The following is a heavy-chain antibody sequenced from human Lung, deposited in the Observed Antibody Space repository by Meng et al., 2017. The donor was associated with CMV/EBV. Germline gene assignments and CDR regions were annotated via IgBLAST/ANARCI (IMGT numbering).Heavy chain of an antibody. V-gene: IGHV3-30*04. D-gene: IGHD6-19*01. Sequence: GGSLRLXCAASGFTFSGYAMHWVRQAPGKGLEWVAALSSDGHNKYNAESVKGRFTISRDNSKNTVYLQMNRLTTDDTAVYYCAKEGSGWYYGVDVWGQGTTVTVSS. J-gene: IGHJ6*02. CDR3: AKEGSGWYYGVDV. CDR2: LSSDGHNK. CDR1: GFTFSGYA.